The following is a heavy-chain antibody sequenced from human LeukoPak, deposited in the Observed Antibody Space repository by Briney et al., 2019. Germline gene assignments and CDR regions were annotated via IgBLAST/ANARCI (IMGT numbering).Heavy chain of an antibody. Sequence: GGSLRLSCAGSGFTFSNYAFHWVRQAPGKGLEWVAALSYDGTNKYYTDYVKGRFTISRDTSKSSLYLQMNTLRAEDTARYYCARGYCTSTSCYNDYWGQGTLVTVSS. J-gene: IGHJ4*02. V-gene: IGHV3-30*04. CDR3: ARGYCTSTSCYNDY. CDR1: GFTFSNYA. CDR2: LSYDGTNK. D-gene: IGHD2-2*02.